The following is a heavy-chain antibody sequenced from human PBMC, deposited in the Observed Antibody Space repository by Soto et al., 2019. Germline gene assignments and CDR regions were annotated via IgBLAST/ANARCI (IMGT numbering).Heavy chain of an antibody. Sequence: GGSLRLSCAASGFTFSSYAMSWVSQAPGKGLEWVSAISGSGGSTYYADSVKGRFTISRDNSKNTLYLQMNSLRAEDTAVYYCAKDRPFVVRGVTRNWFDPWGQGTLVTVSS. D-gene: IGHD3-10*01. CDR3: AKDRPFVVRGVTRNWFDP. CDR2: ISGSGGST. V-gene: IGHV3-23*01. J-gene: IGHJ5*02. CDR1: GFTFSSYA.